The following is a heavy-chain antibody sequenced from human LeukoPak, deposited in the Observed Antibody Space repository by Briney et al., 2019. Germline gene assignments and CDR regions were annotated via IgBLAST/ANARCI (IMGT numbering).Heavy chain of an antibody. CDR1: GFTFSTYG. Sequence: GGSLRLSCAASGFTFSTYGMNWVRQAPGKGLEWVSYISSSSNTIRYSDSVRGRFTISRDNAKNSMYLQMDSLRAEDTAVYYCAREGDDYVWGSYRPFDYWGQGTLVTVSS. J-gene: IGHJ4*02. V-gene: IGHV3-48*04. D-gene: IGHD3-16*02. CDR3: AREGDDYVWGSYRPFDY. CDR2: ISSSSNTI.